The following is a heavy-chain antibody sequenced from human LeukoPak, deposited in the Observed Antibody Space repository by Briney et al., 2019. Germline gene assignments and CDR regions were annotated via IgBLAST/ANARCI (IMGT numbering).Heavy chain of an antibody. J-gene: IGHJ3*02. V-gene: IGHV3-73*01. D-gene: IGHD6-13*01. CDR1: GFTFSGSA. CDR3: TRSVVDSRYSSGWYDAFDI. CDR2: IRSKANSYAT. Sequence: GGSLRLSCAASGFTFSGSAMHWVRQASGKGLEWVGRIRSKANSYATAYAASVKGRFTISRDDSKNTAYLQMNSLKTEDTAVYYCTRSVVDSRYSSGWYDAFDIWGQGTMVTVSS.